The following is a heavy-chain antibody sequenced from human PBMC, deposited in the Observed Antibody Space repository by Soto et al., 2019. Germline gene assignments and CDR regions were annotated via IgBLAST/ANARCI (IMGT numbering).Heavy chain of an antibody. CDR2: ISGSGGST. CDR3: AKGGITSRWPYYYGMDV. J-gene: IGHJ6*02. CDR1: GFTFSSYA. Sequence: EVQLLESGGGLVQPGGSLRLSCAASGFTFSSYAMSWVRQAPGKGLEWVSAISGSGGSTYYADSVKGRFTISRDNSKNTLYLQMNSRRAEDTAVYYCAKGGITSRWPYYYGMDVWGQGTTVTVSS. D-gene: IGHD2-2*01. V-gene: IGHV3-23*01.